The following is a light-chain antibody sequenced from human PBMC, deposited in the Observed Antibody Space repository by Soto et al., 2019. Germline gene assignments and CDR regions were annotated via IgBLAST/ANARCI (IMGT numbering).Light chain of an antibody. CDR2: GTS. Sequence: ETVLTQSPGTLSLSPGERATLSCRASQTVNGNYLGCYQQKPGQAPRLLIYGTSSRATGIPDRFSGSGSGTDFTLTISRLEPEDFAVYYCQECGSLPGTFGQGTRVDIK. V-gene: IGKV3-20*01. CDR1: QTVNGNY. J-gene: IGKJ1*01. CDR3: QECGSLPGT.